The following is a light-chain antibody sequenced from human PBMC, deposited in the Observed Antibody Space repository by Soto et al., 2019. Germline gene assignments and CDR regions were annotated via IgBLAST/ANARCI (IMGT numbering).Light chain of an antibody. CDR2: EVS. CDR1: SSDVGNYNY. CDR3: SSYTTSSTDV. Sequence: QSALTQPASVSGSPGQSITISCTGTSSDVGNYNYVSWCQQHPGKAPKLMIYEVSNRPSGVSNRFSGSKSGNTASLTISGLQAEDEADYYCSSYTTSSTDVFGTGTKVTVL. V-gene: IGLV2-14*01. J-gene: IGLJ1*01.